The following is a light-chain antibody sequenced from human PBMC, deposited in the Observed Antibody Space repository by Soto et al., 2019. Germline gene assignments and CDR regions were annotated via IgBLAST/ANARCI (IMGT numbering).Light chain of an antibody. CDR3: GADYGSGSKWV. CDR1: SGYSYYK. J-gene: IGLJ2*01. Sequence: QAVVTQPPSASASLGASVTLTCTLSSGYSYYKVDWYQQRPGKGPRFVMRVGAGGIVGSKGDGIPDRFSVLGSGLNRYLIIKNIQEEDESDYHCGADYGSGSKWVFGGGTKLTVL. V-gene: IGLV9-49*01. CDR2: VGAGGIVG.